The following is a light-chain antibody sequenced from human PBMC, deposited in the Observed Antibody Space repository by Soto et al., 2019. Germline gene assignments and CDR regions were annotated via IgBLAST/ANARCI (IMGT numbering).Light chain of an antibody. CDR2: EDT. V-gene: IGLV2-23*02. CDR3: CSYAGSSNV. J-gene: IGLJ1*01. Sequence: QSVLTQPASVSGSPGQSITISCTGTRNYNLVSWFQLHPGEAPKLLIYEDTKRPSGVSDRFSGSKSGNTASLTISGLRAEDEADYHCCSYAGSSNVFGTGTKLTVL. CDR1: RNYNL.